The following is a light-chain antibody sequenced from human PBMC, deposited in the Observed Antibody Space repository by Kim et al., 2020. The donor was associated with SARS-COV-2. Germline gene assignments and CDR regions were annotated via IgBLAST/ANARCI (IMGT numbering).Light chain of an antibody. CDR3: QAWDSGCV. V-gene: IGLV3-1*01. Sequence: SYELTQPPSVSVSPGQTASITCSGAKSGDKYACWYQQKPGQSPVLVIYQDSKRPSGIPERLSGSNSGNTATLTISGTQAMDEADYYCQAWDSGCVFGGGT. CDR1: KSGDKY. J-gene: IGLJ3*02. CDR2: QDS.